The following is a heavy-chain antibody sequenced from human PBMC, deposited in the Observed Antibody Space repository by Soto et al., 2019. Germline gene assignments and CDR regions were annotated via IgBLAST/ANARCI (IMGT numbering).Heavy chain of an antibody. CDR3: AREFLDWWSGSTERHDD. Sequence: PGGSLRLSCAASGFTFSSYSMNWVRQAPGKGLEWVSSISSSSSYIYYADSLTGRFTISRDNAKNSLYLQMNSLRAEDTAVYYCAREFLDWWSGSTERHDDWGQGTLVTVSS. D-gene: IGHD3-3*01. CDR2: ISSSSSYI. V-gene: IGHV3-21*01. J-gene: IGHJ4*02. CDR1: GFTFSSYS.